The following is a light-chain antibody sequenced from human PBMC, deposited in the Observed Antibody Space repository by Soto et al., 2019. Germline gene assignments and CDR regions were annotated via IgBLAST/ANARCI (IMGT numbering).Light chain of an antibody. J-gene: IGKJ4*01. CDR1: QSVSSN. Sequence: EIVMTQSPATLSVSPGERATLSCRASQSVSSNLAWYQQKPGQAPRLLIYGASTRATGIPARFSGSGSGTEFTVTISSLQSEDFAVDYCQQYNYWPPTFGGGTKVEIK. CDR3: QQYNYWPPT. V-gene: IGKV3-15*01. CDR2: GAS.